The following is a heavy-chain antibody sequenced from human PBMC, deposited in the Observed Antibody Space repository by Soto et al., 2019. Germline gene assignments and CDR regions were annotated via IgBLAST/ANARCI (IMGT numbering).Heavy chain of an antibody. Sequence: SGPTLVNPTQTLTLTCTFSGFSLSTRGMCVNWIRQPPGKALEWLARIDWDDDRYYSTSLKTRLTISKDTSKNQVVLTMTNMEPVDTATYYCARTQDAYSSSVLAVNSWFDPWGQGTLVTVS. D-gene: IGHD6-13*01. CDR2: IDWDDDR. V-gene: IGHV2-70*11. J-gene: IGHJ5*02. CDR1: GFSLSTRGMC. CDR3: ARTQDAYSSSVLAVNSWFDP.